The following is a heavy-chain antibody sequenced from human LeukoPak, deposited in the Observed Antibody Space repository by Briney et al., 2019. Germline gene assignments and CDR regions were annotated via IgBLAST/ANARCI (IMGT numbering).Heavy chain of an antibody. D-gene: IGHD3-22*01. J-gene: IGHJ4*02. CDR2: INHSGST. V-gene: IGHV4-34*01. CDR3: AREGSEDYYRDSSGYPPDS. CDR1: GGSFSGYY. Sequence: KSSETLSLTCAVYGGSFSGYYWSWIRQPPGKGLEWIGQINHSGSTNYNPSLKSRVTISVDTSKNQFSLKLSAVTAADTAVYYCAREGSEDYYRDSSGYPPDSWGQGTLVTVSS.